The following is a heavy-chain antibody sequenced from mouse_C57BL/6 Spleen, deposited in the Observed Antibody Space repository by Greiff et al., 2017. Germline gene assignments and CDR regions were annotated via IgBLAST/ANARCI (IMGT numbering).Heavy chain of an antibody. Sequence: VQLQQPGTELVKPGASVKLSCKASGYTFTSYWMHWVKQRPGQGLEWIGNINPSNGGTNYNEKFKSKATLTVDKSSSTAYMQLSSLTSEDSAVYYCARGKFITTVVGCYFDYWGQGTTLTVSS. V-gene: IGHV1-53*01. CDR2: INPSNGGT. CDR1: GYTFTSYW. D-gene: IGHD1-1*01. CDR3: ARGKFITTVVGCYFDY. J-gene: IGHJ2*01.